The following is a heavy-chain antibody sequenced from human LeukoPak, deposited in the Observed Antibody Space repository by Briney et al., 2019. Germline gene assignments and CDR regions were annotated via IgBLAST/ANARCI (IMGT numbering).Heavy chain of an antibody. CDR2: IYTSGST. CDR3: ARDSYYDFWSGYYRSYYYYMDV. Sequence: SETLSLTCTVSGGSISSYYWSWIRQPAGKGLEWIGRIYTSGSTNYNPSLKSRVTMSVDTSKNQFSLKLSSVTAADTAVYYCARDSYYDFWSGYYRSYYYYMDVWGKGTTVTVSS. D-gene: IGHD3-3*01. J-gene: IGHJ6*03. V-gene: IGHV4-4*07. CDR1: GGSISSYY.